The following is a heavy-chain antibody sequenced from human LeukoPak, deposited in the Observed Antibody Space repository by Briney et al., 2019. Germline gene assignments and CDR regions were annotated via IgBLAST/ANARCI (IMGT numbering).Heavy chain of an antibody. V-gene: IGHV1-8*03. CDR2: MNPNSGNT. D-gene: IGHD4-17*01. CDR3: ARGASKVTTLVWIRYYYYYMDV. Sequence: ASVKVSCKASGYTFTSYDINWVRQATGQGLEWMGWMNPNSGNTGYAQKFQGRVTITRNTSISTAYMELSSLGTEDTAVYYCARGASKVTTLVWIRYYYYYMDVWGKGTTVTVSS. CDR1: GYTFTSYD. J-gene: IGHJ6*03.